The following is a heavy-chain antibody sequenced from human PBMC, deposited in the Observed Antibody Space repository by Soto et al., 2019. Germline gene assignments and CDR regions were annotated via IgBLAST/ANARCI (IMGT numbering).Heavy chain of an antibody. CDR2: MNPNSGNT. J-gene: IGHJ6*03. CDR1: GYTFTSYD. Sequence: QVQLVQSGAEVKKPGASVKVSCKASGYTFTSYDINWVRQATGQGLEWMGWMNPNSGNTGYAQKFQGRVTMTRNTSISTAYMELSSLRSEDTAVYYCAREVGAAAGTGYYYYYMDVWGKGTTVTASS. V-gene: IGHV1-8*01. CDR3: AREVGAAAGTGYYYYYMDV. D-gene: IGHD6-13*01.